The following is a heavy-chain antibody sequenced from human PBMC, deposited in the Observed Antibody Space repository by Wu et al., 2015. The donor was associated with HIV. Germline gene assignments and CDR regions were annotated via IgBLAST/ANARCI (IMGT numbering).Heavy chain of an antibody. CDR2: MNPNSGNT. Sequence: QVQLVQSGAEVKKPGSSVRVSCKASGYTFTSYDINWVRQATGQGLEWMGWMNPNSGNTGYAQKFQGRVTMTRNTSISTAYMELSSLRSEDTAVYYCARAVWFGEKDAFDIWGQGTMVTVSS. CDR1: GYTFTSYD. D-gene: IGHD3-10*01. CDR3: ARAVWFGEKDAFDI. V-gene: IGHV1-8*01. J-gene: IGHJ3*02.